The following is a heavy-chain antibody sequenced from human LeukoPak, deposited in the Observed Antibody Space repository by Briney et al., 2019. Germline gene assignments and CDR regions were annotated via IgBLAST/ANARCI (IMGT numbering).Heavy chain of an antibody. J-gene: IGHJ4*02. CDR1: GYTFTGYY. CDR2: INPNSGGT. Sequence: AASVKVSCKASGYTFTGYYMHWVRQAPGQGLGWMGWINPNSGGTNYAQKFQGRVTMTRDTSISTAYMELSSLRSEDTAVYYCARGVDTATPGTYDWGQGTLVTVSS. V-gene: IGHV1-2*02. D-gene: IGHD5-18*01. CDR3: ARGVDTATPGTYD.